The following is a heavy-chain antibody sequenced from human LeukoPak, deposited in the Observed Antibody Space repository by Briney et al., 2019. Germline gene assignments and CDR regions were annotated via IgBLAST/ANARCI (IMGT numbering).Heavy chain of an antibody. CDR2: INHSGST. CDR3: ARYAVVRGDNWFDP. J-gene: IGHJ5*02. D-gene: IGHD3-10*01. V-gene: IGHV4-34*01. Sequence: SETLSLTCAVYGGSFSGYYWSWIRHPPGKGLEWIGEINHSGSTNYNPSLKSRVTISVDTSKKQFSLRLSSVTAADTAVYYCARYAVVRGDNWFDPWGQGTLVTVSS. CDR1: GGSFSGYY.